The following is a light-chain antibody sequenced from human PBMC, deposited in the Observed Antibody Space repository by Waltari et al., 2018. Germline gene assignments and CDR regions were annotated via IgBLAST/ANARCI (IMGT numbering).Light chain of an antibody. CDR2: DTT. CDR1: PSVTNY. J-gene: IGKJ4*01. Sequence: SRASPSVTNYLAWYQHKPGQAPRLLSYDTTNRATGIPDRFSGSCFWTDFTLTISSLEPEDFAVYYCQQRRDWPLTFGGGTRVEIK. CDR3: QQRRDWPLT. V-gene: IGKV3-11*01.